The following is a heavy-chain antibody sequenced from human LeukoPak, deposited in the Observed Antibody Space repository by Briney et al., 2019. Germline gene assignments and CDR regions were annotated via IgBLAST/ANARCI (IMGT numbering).Heavy chain of an antibody. D-gene: IGHD3-9*01. J-gene: IGHJ4*02. CDR3: ARRYFDWFLDN. V-gene: IGHV4-61*01. Sequence: SETLSLTCTVSGGSISSSSYYWSWIRQPPGKGLEWIGYIYYTGSTNYNPSLNSRVTISVDMSKNQVSLNLRYVTAADTAVYYCARRYFDWFLDNWGQGTLVTVSS. CDR1: GGSISSSSYY. CDR2: IYYTGST.